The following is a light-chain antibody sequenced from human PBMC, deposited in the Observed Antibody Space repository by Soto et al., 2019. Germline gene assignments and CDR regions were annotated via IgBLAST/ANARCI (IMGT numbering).Light chain of an antibody. Sequence: SYELTQPPSVSVAPGQTARITCGGNNIGSKSVHWYPQKPGQAPVLVVYDDSDRPSGIPGRFSGSNSGNTATLTISRVEAGDEADYYCQVWDSSSGVFGGGTKVTVL. V-gene: IGLV3-21*02. CDR1: NIGSKS. CDR3: QVWDSSSGV. J-gene: IGLJ3*02. CDR2: DDS.